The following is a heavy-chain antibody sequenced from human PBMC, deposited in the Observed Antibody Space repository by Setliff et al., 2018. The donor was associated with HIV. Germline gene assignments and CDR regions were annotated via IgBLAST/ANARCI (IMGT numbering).Heavy chain of an antibody. V-gene: IGHV4-4*08. CDR2: IFNSVTT. D-gene: IGHD2-21*02. Sequence: SETLSLTCTVSGGSISNYYWSWIRQPPGQGLEWIGYIFNSVTTNYSPSLKSRAAISADTSKNQFSLKLRSVTAADTAVYYCARELGRTVDYWGQGALVTVSS. CDR3: ARELGRTVDY. J-gene: IGHJ4*02. CDR1: GGSISNYY.